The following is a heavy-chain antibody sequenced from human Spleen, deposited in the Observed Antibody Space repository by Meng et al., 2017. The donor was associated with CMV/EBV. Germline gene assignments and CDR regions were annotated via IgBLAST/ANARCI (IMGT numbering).Heavy chain of an antibody. CDR2: IIPIFGTA. Sequence: SVKVSYKASGGTFSSYAISWVRQAPGQGLEWMGGIIPIFGTANYAQKFQGRVTITTDESTSTAYMELSSLRSEDTAVYYCARDSSSSGMPLDYWGQGTLVTVSS. J-gene: IGHJ4*02. D-gene: IGHD6-6*01. CDR3: ARDSSSSGMPLDY. CDR1: GGTFSSYA. V-gene: IGHV1-69*05.